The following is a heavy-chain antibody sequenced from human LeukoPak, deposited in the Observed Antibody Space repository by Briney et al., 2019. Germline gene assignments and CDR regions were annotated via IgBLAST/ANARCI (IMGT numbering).Heavy chain of an antibody. CDR2: ISGGGGST. Sequence: GGSLRLSCAASGFTFTSYSMNWVRQAPGKGLEWVSTISGGGGSTYYADSVKGRFTISRDNSKNTLYLQVNSLRAEDTAVYYCAKGGKWDVTPFDYWGQGTLVTVS. CDR3: AKGGKWDVTPFDY. D-gene: IGHD1-26*01. V-gene: IGHV3-23*01. J-gene: IGHJ4*02. CDR1: GFTFTSYS.